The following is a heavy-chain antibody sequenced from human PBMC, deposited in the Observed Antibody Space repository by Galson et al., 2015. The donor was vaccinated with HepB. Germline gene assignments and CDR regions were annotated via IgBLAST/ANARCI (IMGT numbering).Heavy chain of an antibody. V-gene: IGHV4-34*01. CDR2: ITHSGST. D-gene: IGHD3-3*01. CDR3: ARGPPPNYDFWSGYFDRHRYGMDV. Sequence: EITHSGSTNYTPSLKSRVTISVDTSKNQFSLKLSSVTAADTAVYYCARGPPPNYDFWSGYFDRHRYGMDVWGQGTTVTVSS. J-gene: IGHJ6*02.